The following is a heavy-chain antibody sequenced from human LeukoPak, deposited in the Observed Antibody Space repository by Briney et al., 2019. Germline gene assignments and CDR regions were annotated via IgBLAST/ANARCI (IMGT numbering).Heavy chain of an antibody. CDR3: ARARREMVDY. D-gene: IGHD5-24*01. V-gene: IGHV4-38-2*02. Sequence: SETLSLTCTVSGYSISSGYYWGWIRQPPGKGLEWIGSLYHSGSTYCNPSLKSRVTISVDTSKNQFSLKLSSVTAADPAVYYCARARREMVDYWGQGTLVTVSS. CDR2: LYHSGST. CDR1: GYSISSGYY. J-gene: IGHJ4*02.